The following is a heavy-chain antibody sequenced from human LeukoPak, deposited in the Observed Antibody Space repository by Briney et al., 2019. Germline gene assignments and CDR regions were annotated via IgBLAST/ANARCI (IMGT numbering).Heavy chain of an antibody. Sequence: SQTLSLTCTVSGGSISSGSYYRNWIRQPPGKGLEWIGRIYTSGSTNYNPSLKSRVTISVDTSKNQFSLKLSSVTAADTAVYYCATIAAAGTEYFDYWGQGTLVTVSS. CDR3: ATIAAAGTEYFDY. J-gene: IGHJ4*02. CDR2: IYTSGST. CDR1: GGSISSGSYY. V-gene: IGHV4-61*02. D-gene: IGHD6-13*01.